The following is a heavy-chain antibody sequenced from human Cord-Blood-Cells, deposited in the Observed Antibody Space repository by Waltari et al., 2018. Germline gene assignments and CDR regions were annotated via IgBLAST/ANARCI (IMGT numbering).Heavy chain of an antibody. CDR2: FDPEDGET. Sequence: QVQLVQSGAEVKKPGASVTVYCKVSGYTLTELSIHWVRQAPGKGLEWMGGFDPEDGETIYAQKFQGRVTMTEDTSTDTAYMELSSLRSEDTAVYYCATIRNWGVGAGAFDIWGQGTMVTVSS. V-gene: IGHV1-24*01. CDR1: GYTLTELS. J-gene: IGHJ3*02. D-gene: IGHD7-27*01. CDR3: ATIRNWGVGAGAFDI.